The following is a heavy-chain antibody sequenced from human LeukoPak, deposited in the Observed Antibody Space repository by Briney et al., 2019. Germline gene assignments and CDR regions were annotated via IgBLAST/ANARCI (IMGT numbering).Heavy chain of an antibody. CDR3: ARVLVVDPSYFQH. Sequence: SETLSLTCTVSGGSISSGDYYWSWIRQPPGKGLEWIGYIYYSGSTYYNPSLKSRVTISVDTSKNQFSLKLSSVTAADTAVYYCARVLVVDPSYFQHWGQGTLVTVSS. CDR2: IYYSGST. D-gene: IGHD2-8*02. CDR1: GGSISSGDYY. V-gene: IGHV4-30-4*01. J-gene: IGHJ1*01.